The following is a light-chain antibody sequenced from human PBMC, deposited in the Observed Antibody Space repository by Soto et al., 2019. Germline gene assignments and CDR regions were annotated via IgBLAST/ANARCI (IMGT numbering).Light chain of an antibody. CDR2: DVS. CDR1: QSISSW. V-gene: IGKV1-5*01. CDR3: QQYKIRST. Sequence: DIPITQSPSTLSASVGDRVTITCRASQSISSWLAWYQQKPGKAPKVLIYDVSKLGSGVPSRFSGSGSETEFTLSITGLQPEDSATYFCQQYKIRSTFGQGTKVDIK. J-gene: IGKJ1*01.